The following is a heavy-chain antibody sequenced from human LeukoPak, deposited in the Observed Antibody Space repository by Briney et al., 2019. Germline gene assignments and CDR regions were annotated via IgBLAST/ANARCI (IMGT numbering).Heavy chain of an antibody. Sequence: GASVKVSCKASGYTFTSYGISWVRQAPGQGLEWMGWISAHNGDTNYAQKFQGRVSMTTDTSTSTGYMELRSLTSDDTAVYYCARDLKRTVGATTASDYWGQGTPVTVSS. V-gene: IGHV1-18*01. CDR2: ISAHNGDT. CDR1: GYTFTSYG. J-gene: IGHJ4*02. D-gene: IGHD1-26*01. CDR3: ARDLKRTVGATTASDY.